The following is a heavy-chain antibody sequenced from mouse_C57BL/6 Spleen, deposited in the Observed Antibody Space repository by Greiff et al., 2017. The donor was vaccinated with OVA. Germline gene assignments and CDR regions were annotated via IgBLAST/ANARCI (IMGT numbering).Heavy chain of an antibody. CDR3: TRDGGSSHSYWYFDV. J-gene: IGHJ1*03. CDR2: ISSGGDYI. Sequence: EVQLVESGEGLVKPGGSLKLSCAASGFTFSSYAMSWVRQTPEKRLEWVAYISSGGDYIYYADTVKGRFIISRDNARNTLYLQMSSLKSEDTAMYYCTRDGGSSHSYWYFDVWGTGTTVTVSS. V-gene: IGHV5-9-1*02. D-gene: IGHD1-1*01. CDR1: GFTFSSYA.